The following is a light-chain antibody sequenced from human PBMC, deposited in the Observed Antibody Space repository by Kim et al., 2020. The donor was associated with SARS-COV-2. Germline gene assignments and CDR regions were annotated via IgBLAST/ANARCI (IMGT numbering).Light chain of an antibody. CDR2: AAS. V-gene: IGKV1-27*01. Sequence: DIQMTQSPSSLSASVGDRVTITCRASQGISNYLAWYQQKPGKVPKLLIYAASTLKSGVPSRFSGSGSGTDFTLTISSLQPEDVATYYCQKYNSARLTYGGGSKVDLK. J-gene: IGKJ4*01. CDR3: QKYNSARLT. CDR1: QGISNY.